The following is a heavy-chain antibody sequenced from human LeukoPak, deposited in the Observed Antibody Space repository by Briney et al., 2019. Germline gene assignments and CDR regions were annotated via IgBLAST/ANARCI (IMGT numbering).Heavy chain of an antibody. CDR3: ARALSGSYSGNYFDY. D-gene: IGHD1-26*01. CDR2: IYPGDSDT. Sequence: GESLKISCKGSGYSFTSYWIGWVRQMPGKGLEWMGIIYPGDSDTRYSPSFQGQVTISADKSISTAYLQWSSLKASDTAMYYCARALSGSYSGNYFDYWGQGTLVTVSS. CDR1: GYSFTSYW. V-gene: IGHV5-51*01. J-gene: IGHJ4*02.